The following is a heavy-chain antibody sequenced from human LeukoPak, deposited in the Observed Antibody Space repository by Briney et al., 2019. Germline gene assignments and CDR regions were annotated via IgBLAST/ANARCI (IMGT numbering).Heavy chain of an antibody. D-gene: IGHD2-2*01. V-gene: IGHV3-30*03. J-gene: IGHJ1*01. CDR2: ISYDGSNI. Sequence: GGSLRLSCAASEFTFNSFGMHWVRQAPGKGLEWVAVISYDGSNIFYADSVRGRFTISRDNSKNTLYLQMNSLRAEDTAVYYCARDNIVVVPAAKLGAEYFQHWGQGTLVTVSS. CDR3: ARDNIVVVPAAKLGAEYFQH. CDR1: EFTFNSFG.